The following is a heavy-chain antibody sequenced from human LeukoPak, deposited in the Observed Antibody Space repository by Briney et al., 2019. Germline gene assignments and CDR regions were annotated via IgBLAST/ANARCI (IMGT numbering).Heavy chain of an antibody. Sequence: SETLSLTCNVSGYSISSGYFWGWIRQPPGKGLEWIGCIFHTGSTYYNPSLKSRVTISVDTSKNQFSLKLSSVSAADTAVYYCARTYSSSWLFDPWGQGTLVTVSS. J-gene: IGHJ5*02. CDR1: GYSISSGYF. CDR3: ARTYSSSWLFDP. CDR2: IFHTGST. D-gene: IGHD6-13*01. V-gene: IGHV4-38-2*02.